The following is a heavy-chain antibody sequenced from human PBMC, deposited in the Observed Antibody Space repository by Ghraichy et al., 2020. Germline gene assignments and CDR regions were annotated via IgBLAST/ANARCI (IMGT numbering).Heavy chain of an antibody. Sequence: ASVKVSCKASGYTFTSYGISWVRQAPGQGLEWMGWISAYNGNTNYAQKLQGRVTMTTDTSTSTAYMELRSLRSDDTAVYYCARVGLSSSWSYYYYYYGMDVWGQGTTVTVS. CDR1: GYTFTSYG. J-gene: IGHJ6*02. CDR3: ARVGLSSSWSYYYYYYGMDV. V-gene: IGHV1-18*01. CDR2: ISAYNGNT. D-gene: IGHD6-13*01.